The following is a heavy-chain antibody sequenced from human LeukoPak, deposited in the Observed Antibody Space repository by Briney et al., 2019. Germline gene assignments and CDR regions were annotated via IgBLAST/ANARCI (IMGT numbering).Heavy chain of an antibody. CDR1: GGSISSSSYY. CDR3: ARVSSGWYGVWFDP. V-gene: IGHV4-39*07. D-gene: IGHD6-19*01. CDR2: IYYSGST. J-gene: IGHJ5*02. Sequence: SETLSLTCTVSGGSISSSSYYWGWIRQPPGKGLEWIGSIYYSGSTYYNPSLKSRVTISVDTSKNQFSLKLSSVTAADTAVYYCARVSSGWYGVWFDPWGQGTLVTVSS.